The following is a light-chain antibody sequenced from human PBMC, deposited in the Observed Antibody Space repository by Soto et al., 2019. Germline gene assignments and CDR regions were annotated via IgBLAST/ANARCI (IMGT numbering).Light chain of an antibody. CDR2: KAS. CDR1: QGISSW. CDR3: QQYKT. J-gene: IGKJ1*01. Sequence: DIQMTQSPSSLSASVGDRVTITCRGSQGISSWLAWYQQKPGKAPRLLIYKASSLASGVPSRFSGSGSGTEFTLTISSLQPDDFASYYCQQYKTFGQGTRVEIK. V-gene: IGKV1-5*03.